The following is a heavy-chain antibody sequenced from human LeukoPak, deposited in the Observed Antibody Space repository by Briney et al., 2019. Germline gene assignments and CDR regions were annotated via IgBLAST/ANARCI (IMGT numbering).Heavy chain of an antibody. V-gene: IGHV3-23*01. J-gene: IGHJ4*02. CDR2: ISGSGGST. CDR3: AKVIYGSWYFDY. D-gene: IGHD3-10*01. Sequence: GGSLRLSCAASGFTFSTYAMSWVRQAPGKGLEWVSAISGSGGSTYYPDSVKGRFTISRDNSKNTLYLQMNSLRAEDTAVYYCAKVIYGSWYFDYWGQGTLVTVSS. CDR1: GFTFSTYA.